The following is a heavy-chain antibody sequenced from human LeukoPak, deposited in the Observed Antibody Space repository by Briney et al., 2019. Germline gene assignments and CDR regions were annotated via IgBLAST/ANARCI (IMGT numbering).Heavy chain of an antibody. CDR1: GFTVSSNY. V-gene: IGHV3-66*01. J-gene: IGHJ4*02. Sequence: GGSLRLSCAASGFTVSSNYMSWVRQAPGKGLEWVSVIYSGGSTYYADSVKGGFTISRDNSKNTLYLQMNSLRAEDTAVYYCASTLFGTGSYWDYWGQGTPVTVSS. CDR3: ASTLFGTGSYWDY. D-gene: IGHD3-10*01. CDR2: IYSGGST.